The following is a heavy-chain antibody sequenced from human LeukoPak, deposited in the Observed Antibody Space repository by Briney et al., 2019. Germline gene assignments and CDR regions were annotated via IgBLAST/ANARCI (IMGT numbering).Heavy chain of an antibody. V-gene: IGHV4-4*02. CDR2: IYHSGST. J-gene: IGHJ3*02. D-gene: IGHD6-6*01. CDR3: ARESIISPGAFDI. Sequence: SETLSLTCAVSGGSISSSNWWSWVRQPPGKGLEWIGEIYHSGSTNYNPSLKSRVTISIDTSKNQFSLKLTSVTAADTAVFYCARESIISPGAFDIWGQGTMVTVSS. CDR1: GGSISSSNW.